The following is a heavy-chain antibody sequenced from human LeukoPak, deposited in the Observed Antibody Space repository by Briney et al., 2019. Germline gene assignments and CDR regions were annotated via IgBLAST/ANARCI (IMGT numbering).Heavy chain of an antibody. Sequence: GGSLRLSCAASGFTFNNYAMNWVRQAPGKGLEWVSGISGGGASTNYADSVKGRFTISRDISKNTLYLQMNSLRAEDTAVYYCASGGGWVFFNWGQGTLVTVSS. V-gene: IGHV3-23*01. CDR1: GFTFNNYA. CDR3: ASGGGWVFFN. J-gene: IGHJ4*02. D-gene: IGHD6-19*01. CDR2: ISGGGAST.